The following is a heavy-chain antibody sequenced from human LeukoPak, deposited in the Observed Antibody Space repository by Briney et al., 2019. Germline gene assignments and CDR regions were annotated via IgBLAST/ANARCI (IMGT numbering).Heavy chain of an antibody. Sequence: PGGSLRLSCAASGFTFSDYYMSWIRQAPGRGLEWLSSINTGNNIYYADSVKGRFTISRDNAKNSLYLHMNSLRAEDTAVYYCARILYHSHDYWGRGTLVTVS. CDR2: INTGNNI. CDR3: ARILYHSHDY. CDR1: GFTFSDYY. D-gene: IGHD3-9*01. J-gene: IGHJ4*02. V-gene: IGHV3-11*01.